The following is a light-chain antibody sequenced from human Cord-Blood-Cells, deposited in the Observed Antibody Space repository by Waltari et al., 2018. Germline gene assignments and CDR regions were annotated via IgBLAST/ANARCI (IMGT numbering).Light chain of an antibody. CDR1: SSDVGGYNY. CDR2: HVS. V-gene: IGLV2-14*01. J-gene: IGLJ3*02. CDR3: SSYTSSSTWV. Sequence: QAALTQPASVSGSPGQSITISCTGTSSDVGGYNYVSWYQQHPGKAPKLMLYHVSNRPSGVSNRFSGSKSGNTASLTISGLQAEDEADYYCSSYTSSSTWVFGGGTKLTVL.